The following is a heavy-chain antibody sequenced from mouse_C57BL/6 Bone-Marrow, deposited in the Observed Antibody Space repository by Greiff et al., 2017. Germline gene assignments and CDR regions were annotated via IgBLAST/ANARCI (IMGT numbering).Heavy chain of an antibody. CDR2: IWNGGGT. CDR3: SRRDHDSSYGWFAY. D-gene: IGHD1-1*01. J-gene: IGHJ3*01. CDR1: GFSLTSYA. V-gene: IGHV2-9-1*01. Sequence: QVQLKQSGPGLVAPSQSLSITCTVSGFSLTSYAISWVRQPPGKGLAWLGVIWNGGGTNYNSAFKSRLSISKDNSKSQVFLKMNSLQTDDTARYYCSRRDHDSSYGWFAYWGQGTLVTVSA.